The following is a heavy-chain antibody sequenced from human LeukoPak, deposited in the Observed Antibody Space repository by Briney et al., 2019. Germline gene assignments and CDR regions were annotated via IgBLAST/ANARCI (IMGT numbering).Heavy chain of an antibody. CDR2: INPNSGGT. CDR1: GYTFTGYY. J-gene: IGHJ5*02. V-gene: IGHV1-2*02. Sequence: ASVTVSCKASGYTFTGYYMHWVRQAPGQGLEWMGWINPNSGGTNYAQKFQGRVTMTRDTSISTAYMELSRLRSDDTAVYYCAREVSRDSNWFDPWGQGTLVTVSS. CDR3: AREVSRDSNWFDP.